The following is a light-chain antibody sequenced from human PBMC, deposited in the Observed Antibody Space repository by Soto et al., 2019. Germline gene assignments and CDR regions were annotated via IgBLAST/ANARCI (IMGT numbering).Light chain of an antibody. CDR2: GAS. CDR3: QQYNNWPPKT. V-gene: IGKV3-15*01. Sequence: EIVLRQSPGTLSLSPGERATLFCRASQSVNTNLAWYQQRPGQAPRLLIYGASTRATGIPARFSGSGSGTEFTLIISGLQSEDFAVYYCQQYNNWPPKTCGQGTRWIS. CDR1: QSVNTN. J-gene: IGKJ1*01.